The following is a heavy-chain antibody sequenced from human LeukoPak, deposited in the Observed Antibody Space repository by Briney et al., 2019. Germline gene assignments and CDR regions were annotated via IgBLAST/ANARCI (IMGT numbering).Heavy chain of an antibody. V-gene: IGHV4-39*01. D-gene: IGHD5/OR15-5a*01. Sequence: SETLSLTCTVSGGYISSSSYFWAWIRQPPGKGLECIGSMSYSGSTYYNPSLKSRVTISVDTSENQFSLKLTSVTAADTAVYYCARHLRSVYDPRAFDYWGQGTLVTVSS. J-gene: IGHJ4*02. CDR3: ARHLRSVYDPRAFDY. CDR2: MSYSGST. CDR1: GGYISSSSYF.